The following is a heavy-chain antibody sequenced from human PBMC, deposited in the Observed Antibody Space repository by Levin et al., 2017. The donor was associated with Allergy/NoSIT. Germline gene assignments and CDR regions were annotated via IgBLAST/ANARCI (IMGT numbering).Heavy chain of an antibody. CDR1: GFTFSSYA. D-gene: IGHD6-19*01. CDR3: AGLVDPWPGIAVAGIVLGS. J-gene: IGHJ3*01. CDR2: ISYDGSNK. Sequence: PGGSLRLSCAASGFTFSSYAMHWVRQAPGKGLEWVAVISYDGSNKYYADSVKGRFTISRDNSKNTLYLQMNSLRAEDTAVYYCAGLVDPWPGIAVAGIVLGSWGQGTMVTVSS. V-gene: IGHV3-30-3*01.